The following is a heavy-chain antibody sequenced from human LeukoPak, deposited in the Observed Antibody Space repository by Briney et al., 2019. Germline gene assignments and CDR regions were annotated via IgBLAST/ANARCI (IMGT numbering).Heavy chain of an antibody. CDR1: GFTFDDYA. CDR3: AKDISAGYSYGYYFDY. CDR2: ISWNSGSI. Sequence: GRSLRLSCAASGFTFDDYAMHWVRQAPGKGLEGVSGISWNSGSIGYADSVKGRFTISRDNAKNSLYLQMNSLRAEDTALYYCAKDISAGYSYGYYFDYWGQGTLVTVSS. D-gene: IGHD5-18*01. V-gene: IGHV3-9*01. J-gene: IGHJ4*02.